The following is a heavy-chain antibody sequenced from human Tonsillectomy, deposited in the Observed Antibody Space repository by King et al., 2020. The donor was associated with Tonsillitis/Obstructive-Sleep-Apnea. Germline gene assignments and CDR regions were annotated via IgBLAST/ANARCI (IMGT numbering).Heavy chain of an antibody. V-gene: IGHV3-49*04. Sequence: QLVQSGGGLVQPGRSLRLSCTGSGFTFPDYVMSWVRQAPGKGLEWVSFITSKAYGGTTEYAASVKGRFIISRDDSKSIVYLQMNSLKTEDTAVYYCTGGPKLDYWGQGTLVTVSS. D-gene: IGHD4-23*01. CDR1: GFTFPDYV. J-gene: IGHJ4*02. CDR3: TGGPKLDY. CDR2: ITSKAYGGTT.